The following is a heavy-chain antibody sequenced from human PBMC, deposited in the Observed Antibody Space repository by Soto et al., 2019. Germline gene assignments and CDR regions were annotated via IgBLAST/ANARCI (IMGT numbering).Heavy chain of an antibody. Sequence: QVQLEQSGAEVKKPGASVKVSCKASGFTFTGHYIHWVRQAPGQGLEWMGWINPNSGGTSYAQKFQGRVTMPREPSITTAYMELSRLSSDDPAVYYCATSGSFFRPSLGYFDYWGQGTLVTVSS. CDR3: ATSGSFFRPSLGYFDY. D-gene: IGHD1-26*01. V-gene: IGHV1-2*02. CDR2: INPNSGGT. J-gene: IGHJ4*02. CDR1: GFTFTGHY.